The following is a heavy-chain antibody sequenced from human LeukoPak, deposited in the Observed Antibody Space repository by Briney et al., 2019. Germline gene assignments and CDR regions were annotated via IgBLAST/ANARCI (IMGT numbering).Heavy chain of an antibody. V-gene: IGHV3-9*01. CDR2: ISWNSGSI. D-gene: IGHD3-22*01. J-gene: IGHJ4*02. Sequence: GRSLRLSCAASGFTFDDYAMHWLRHAPGKGLEWVSGISWNSGSIGYADSVKGRFTISRDNAKNSLYLQMNSLRAEDTALYYCAKDQGSSGYCLEFDYWGQGTLVTVSS. CDR3: AKDQGSSGYCLEFDY. CDR1: GFTFDDYA.